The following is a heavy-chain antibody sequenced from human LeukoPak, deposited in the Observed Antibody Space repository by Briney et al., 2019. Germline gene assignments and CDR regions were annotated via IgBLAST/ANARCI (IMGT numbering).Heavy chain of an antibody. CDR2: IKQDGGEK. Sequence: PGGSLRLSCAASGFSFSSYWMSWVRQAPGKGLEWVATIKQDGGEKYYVDSVKGRFTISRDNAKNSLHLQMNSLRADDTAVYFCARDSGGPYYYGSGSYSNSGYFDYWGQGTLVTVSS. V-gene: IGHV3-7*03. CDR3: ARDSGGPYYYGSGSYSNSGYFDY. D-gene: IGHD3-10*01. CDR1: GFSFSSYW. J-gene: IGHJ4*02.